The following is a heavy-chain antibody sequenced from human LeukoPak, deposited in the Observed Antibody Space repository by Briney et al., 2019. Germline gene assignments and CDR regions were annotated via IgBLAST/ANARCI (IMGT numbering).Heavy chain of an antibody. CDR1: GYTFTGYY. D-gene: IGHD4-17*01. Sequence: ASVKVSCKASGYTFTGYYMHWVRQAPGQGLEWMGWINPNSGGTNYAQKLQGRVTMTTDTSTSTAYMELMSLRSDDTAVYYCARDLGYGAYLGLALDPWGQGTLVTVSS. CDR3: ARDLGYGAYLGLALDP. CDR2: INPNSGGT. V-gene: IGHV1-2*02. J-gene: IGHJ5*02.